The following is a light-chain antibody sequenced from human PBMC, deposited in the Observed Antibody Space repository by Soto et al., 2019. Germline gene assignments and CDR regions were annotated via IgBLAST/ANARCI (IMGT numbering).Light chain of an antibody. J-gene: IGKJ1*01. Sequence: IQLTQSPSSQSASVGDRVTNTCRASQSISSYLNWYQQKPGKAPKLLIYAASSLHSGVPSRFSGSGSGTDFTLTISSLQPEDFATYYCQQSYSTLWTFGQGTKVDIK. CDR2: AAS. V-gene: IGKV1-39*01. CDR1: QSISSY. CDR3: QQSYSTLWT.